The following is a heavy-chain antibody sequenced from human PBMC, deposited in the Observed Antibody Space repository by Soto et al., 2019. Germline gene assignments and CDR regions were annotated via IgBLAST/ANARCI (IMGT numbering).Heavy chain of an antibody. D-gene: IGHD3-10*01. CDR3: ARWSMVQGPLGMDV. V-gene: IGHV3-21*01. CDR1: GFSFGSYA. CDR2: ISSSSSYI. Sequence: GSLRLSCAASGFSFGSYALSWVRQAPGKGLGWVSSISSSSSYIYYADSVKGRFTISRDNAKNSLYLQMNSLRAEDTAVYYCARWSMVQGPLGMDVWGQGTTVTVSS. J-gene: IGHJ6*02.